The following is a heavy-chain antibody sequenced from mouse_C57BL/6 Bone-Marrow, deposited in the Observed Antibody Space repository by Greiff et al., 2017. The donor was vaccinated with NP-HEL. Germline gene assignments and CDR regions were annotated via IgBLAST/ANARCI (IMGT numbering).Heavy chain of an antibody. CDR3: ARSGTSMDY. J-gene: IGHJ4*01. CDR2: IDPSDSET. Sequence: QVQLQQSGAELVRPGSSVKLSCKASGYTFTSYWMHWVKQRPIQGLEWIGNIDPSDSETHYNQKFKDKATLTVDKSSSTAYMQLSSLTSEDSAVYYCARSGTSMDYWGQGTSVTVSS. V-gene: IGHV1-52*01. CDR1: GYTFTSYW. D-gene: IGHD3-1*01.